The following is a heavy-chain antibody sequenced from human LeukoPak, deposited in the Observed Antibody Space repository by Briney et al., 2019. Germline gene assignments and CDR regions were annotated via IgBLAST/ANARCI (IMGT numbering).Heavy chain of an antibody. CDR3: ARGTLEMATSKSAFDI. Sequence: GGSLRLSCAASGFTFSSYSMNWVRQAPGRGLEWVSSISSSSSYIYYADSVKGRFTISRDNAKNSLYLQMNSLRAEDTAVYYCARGTLEMATSKSAFDIWGQETMVTVSS. CDR2: ISSSSSYI. J-gene: IGHJ3*02. CDR1: GFTFSSYS. V-gene: IGHV3-21*01. D-gene: IGHD5-24*01.